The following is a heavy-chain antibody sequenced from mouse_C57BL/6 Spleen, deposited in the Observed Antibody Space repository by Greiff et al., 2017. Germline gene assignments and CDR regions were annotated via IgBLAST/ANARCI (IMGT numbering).Heavy chain of an antibody. Sequence: EVQLQESGPGLVKPSQSLSLTCSVTGYSITSGYYWNWIRQFPGNKLEWMGYISYDGSNNYNPSLKNRISITRDTSKNQFFLKLNSVTTEDTATYYCARVPYDGYYDWYFDVWGTGTTVTVSS. V-gene: IGHV3-6*01. J-gene: IGHJ1*03. CDR3: ARVPYDGYYDWYFDV. CDR1: GYSITSGYY. D-gene: IGHD2-3*01. CDR2: ISYDGSN.